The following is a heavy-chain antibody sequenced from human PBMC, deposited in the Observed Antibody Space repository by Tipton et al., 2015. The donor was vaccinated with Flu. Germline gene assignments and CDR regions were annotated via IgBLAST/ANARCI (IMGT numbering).Heavy chain of an antibody. J-gene: IGHJ4*02. CDR3: ARDTAATARPKY. CDR2: ISHSGRT. CDR1: DYSISSGYY. D-gene: IGHD6-6*01. V-gene: IGHV4-38-2*02. Sequence: VKPSETLSLICTVSDYSISSGYYWGWIRQPPGKGLEWIGCISHSGRTYYNPSLKSRVTISVDTAKNQFSQRLSSVTAADTAVYYCARDTAATARPKYWSQGTLVTVSS.